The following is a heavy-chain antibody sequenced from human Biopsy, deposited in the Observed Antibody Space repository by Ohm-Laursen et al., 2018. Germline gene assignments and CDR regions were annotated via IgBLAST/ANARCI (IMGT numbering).Heavy chain of an antibody. V-gene: IGHV1-24*01. D-gene: IGHD1-1*01. CDR2: FAPENGRI. CDR1: GYSLTELS. J-gene: IGHJ4*02. Sequence: GASVKVSCTVSGYSLTELSMHWVRQAPGHGLEWMGGFAPENGRIVYSQKFQGRVTMTEDTSTSTAYMEVWRLRSDDTAVYYCAADINVWNVNYWGQGTQVIVSS. CDR3: AADINVWNVNY.